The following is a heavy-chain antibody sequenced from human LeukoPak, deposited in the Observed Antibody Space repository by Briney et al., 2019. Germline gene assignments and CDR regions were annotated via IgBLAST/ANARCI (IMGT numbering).Heavy chain of an antibody. J-gene: IGHJ6*03. V-gene: IGHV3-21*01. D-gene: IGHD6-13*01. CDR1: GFTLSSYN. CDR2: ISYRSTDI. CDR3: ARVYSSSWYSGYLYMDV. Sequence: GGSLRLSCAASGFTLSSYNMKWVRQAPGKGLEWVSSISYRSTDIEYADSVKGRFTISRDNAKKSLYLQMSSLRAEDTAVYYCARVYSSSWYSGYLYMDVWGKGTTVTVSS.